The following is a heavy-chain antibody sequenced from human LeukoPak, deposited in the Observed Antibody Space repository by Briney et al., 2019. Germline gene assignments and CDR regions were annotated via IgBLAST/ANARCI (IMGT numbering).Heavy chain of an antibody. D-gene: IGHD3-22*01. V-gene: IGHV4-61*02. CDR2: IYTSGST. J-gene: IGHJ3*02. CDR1: GGSISSGSYY. CDR3: ARDVPYYYDSSGGAFDI. Sequence: SQTLSLTSTVSGGSISSGSYYWSWIRQPAGKGLEWIGRIYTSGSTNYNPSLKSRVTISVDTSKNQFSLKLSSVTAADTAVYYCARDVPYYYDSSGGAFDIWGQGTMVTVSS.